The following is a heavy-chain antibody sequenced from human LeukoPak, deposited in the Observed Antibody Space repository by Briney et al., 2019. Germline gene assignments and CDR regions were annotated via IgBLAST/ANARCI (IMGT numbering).Heavy chain of an antibody. J-gene: IGHJ4*02. D-gene: IGHD1-26*01. V-gene: IGHV3-21*01. CDR2: ITSSSYI. CDR3: ARDSPSGSYYYFDY. CDR1: AFTFSSYT. Sequence: GGSLRPSCTASAFTFSSYTMNWVRQAPGKGLEWVSSITSSSYIYYADSVKGRFSISRDNAKNSLYLQMNSLRAEDTAVYYCARDSPSGSYYYFDYWGQGTLVTVSS.